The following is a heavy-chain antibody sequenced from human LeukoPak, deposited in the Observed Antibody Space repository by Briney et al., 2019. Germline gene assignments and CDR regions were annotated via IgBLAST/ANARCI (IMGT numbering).Heavy chain of an antibody. CDR1: GFTFSSYS. CDR2: ITASGTAM. D-gene: IGHD1-26*01. J-gene: IGHJ4*02. V-gene: IGHV3-48*02. CDR3: ASSGSYRFDY. Sequence: GGSLRLSCAASGFTFSSYSMNWVRQAPGKGLEWVSHITASGTAMFYADSVQGRFTISRDNAKNSLYLQMNSLRDEDTAVYYCASSGSYRFDYWGQGTLVTVSS.